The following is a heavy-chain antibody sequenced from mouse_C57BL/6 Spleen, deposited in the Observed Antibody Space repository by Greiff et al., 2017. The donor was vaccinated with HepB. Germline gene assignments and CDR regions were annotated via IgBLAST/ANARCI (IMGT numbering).Heavy chain of an antibody. D-gene: IGHD2-3*01. CDR2: IYPGDGDT. Sequence: VQLVESGPELVKPGASVKISCKASGYAFSSSWMNWVKQRPGKGLEWIGRIYPGDGDTNYNGKFKGKATLTADKSSSTAYMQLSSLTSEDSAVYFCAMISYDGSMDYWGQGTSVTVSS. J-gene: IGHJ4*01. CDR1: GYAFSSSW. V-gene: IGHV1-82*01. CDR3: AMISYDGSMDY.